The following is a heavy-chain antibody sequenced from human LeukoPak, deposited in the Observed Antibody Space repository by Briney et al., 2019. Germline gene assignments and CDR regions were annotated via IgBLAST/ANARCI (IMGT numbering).Heavy chain of an antibody. V-gene: IGHV4-34*01. CDR1: GGSLSAYY. J-gene: IGHJ5*02. CDR2: INHSGST. CDR3: ARGPPYCSGGSCYPNWFDP. Sequence: SETLSLTCAVYGGSLSAYYWSWIRQPPGKGLEWIGEINHSGSTNYNPSLKSRVTISVDTSKNQFSLKLSSVTAADTAVYYCARGPPYCSGGSCYPNWFDPWGQGTLVTVSS. D-gene: IGHD2-15*01.